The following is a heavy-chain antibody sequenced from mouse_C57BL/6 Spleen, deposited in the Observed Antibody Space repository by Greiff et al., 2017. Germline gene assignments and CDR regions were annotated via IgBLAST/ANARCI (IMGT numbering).Heavy chain of an antibody. CDR1: GYAFTNYL. V-gene: IGHV1-54*01. CDR3: AGFYYGSSYWNFDV. D-gene: IGHD1-1*01. J-gene: IGHJ1*03. Sequence: QVQLQQSGAELVRPGTSVKVSCKASGYAFTNYLIEWVKQRPGQGLEWIGEINPGSGGTNYNEKFKGKATLTADKSSSTAYMQLSSLTSEDSAVYFCAGFYYGSSYWNFDVWGKGTTVTVSS. CDR2: INPGSGGT.